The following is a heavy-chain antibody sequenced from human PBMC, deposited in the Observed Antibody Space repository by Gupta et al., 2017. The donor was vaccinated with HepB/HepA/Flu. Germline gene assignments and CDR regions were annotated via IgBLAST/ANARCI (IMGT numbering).Heavy chain of an antibody. J-gene: IGHJ5*02. CDR3: ARDRSRWLVRGNWFDP. CDR2: ISYDGSNK. V-gene: IGHV3-30-3*01. CDR1: GFTFSSYA. Sequence: QVQLVESGGGVVQPGRSLRLSCAASGFTFSSYAMHWVRPAPGKGLEWVAVISYDGSNKYYADSVKGRFTISRDNSKNTLYLQMNSLRAEDTAVYYCARDRSRWLVRGNWFDPWGQGTLVTVSS. D-gene: IGHD6-19*01.